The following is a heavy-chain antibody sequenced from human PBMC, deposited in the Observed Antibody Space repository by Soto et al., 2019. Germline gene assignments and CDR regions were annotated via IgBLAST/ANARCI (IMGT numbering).Heavy chain of an antibody. CDR3: AKDQVAGGIAAAGILSYYYYGMDV. D-gene: IGHD6-13*01. V-gene: IGHV3-23*01. CDR2: ISGSGGST. CDR1: GFTFSSYA. J-gene: IGHJ6*02. Sequence: HPGGSLRLSCAASGFTFSSYAMSWVRHAPGKRLEWVSAISGSGGSTYYADSVKGRFTISRDNSKNTLYLQMNSLRAEDTAVYYCAKDQVAGGIAAAGILSYYYYGMDVWGQGSTGTVS.